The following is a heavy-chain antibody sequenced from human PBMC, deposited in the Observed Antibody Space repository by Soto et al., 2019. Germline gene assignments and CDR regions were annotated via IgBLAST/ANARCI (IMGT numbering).Heavy chain of an antibody. D-gene: IGHD1-1*01. CDR1: GASISGFY. V-gene: IGHV4-4*07. J-gene: IGHJ5*02. CDR2: IYATGTT. Sequence: SESLSLTCTVSGASISGFYWSWIRKSAGKGLEWIGRIYATGTTDYNPSLKSRVMMSVDTSKKQFSLKLRSVTAADTAVYYCVRDGTKTLRDWFDPWGQGISVTVSS. CDR3: VRDGTKTLRDWFDP.